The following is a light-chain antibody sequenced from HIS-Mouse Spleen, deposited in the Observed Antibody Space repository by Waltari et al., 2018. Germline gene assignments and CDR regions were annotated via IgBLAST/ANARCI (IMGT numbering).Light chain of an antibody. J-gene: IGKJ2*01. CDR3: QQYDNPMYT. CDR2: DAS. V-gene: IGKV1-33*01. CDR1: QDNSNY. Sequence: DIQMTQSPSSLSASVGDRVTITCQASQDNSNYLNWYQQKPGKSPKLLIYDASNLETVVPSRLSGSGSGTDVTFTISSLQHEDIATYYCQQYDNPMYTFGQGTKLEIK.